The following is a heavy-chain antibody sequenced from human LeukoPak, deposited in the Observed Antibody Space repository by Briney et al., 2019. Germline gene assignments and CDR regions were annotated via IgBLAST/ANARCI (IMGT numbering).Heavy chain of an antibody. V-gene: IGHV1-8*01. Sequence: GASVKVSCKASGYAFTTYDINWVRQATGQGPEWIGWMNPNSGNTGYTQNFQGRVTMTRNTSISTAYMELSSLRSEDTAVYYCARGGAVAGYYWGQGTLVTVSS. CDR1: GYAFTTYD. CDR2: MNPNSGNT. D-gene: IGHD6-19*01. CDR3: ARGGAVAGYY. J-gene: IGHJ4*02.